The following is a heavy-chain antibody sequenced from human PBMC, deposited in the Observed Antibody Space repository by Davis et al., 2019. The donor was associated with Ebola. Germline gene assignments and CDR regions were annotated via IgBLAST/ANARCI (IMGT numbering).Heavy chain of an antibody. Sequence: SVKVSCKASGGTFSSYAISWVRQAPGQGLEWMGGIIPIFGTANYAQKLQGRVTMTTDTSTSTAYMELSSLRSEDTAVYYCARGRSSSWLSFDSWGQGTLVTVSS. CDR3: ARGRSSSWLSFDS. CDR2: IIPIFGTA. J-gene: IGHJ4*02. D-gene: IGHD6-13*01. CDR1: GGTFSSYA. V-gene: IGHV1-69*05.